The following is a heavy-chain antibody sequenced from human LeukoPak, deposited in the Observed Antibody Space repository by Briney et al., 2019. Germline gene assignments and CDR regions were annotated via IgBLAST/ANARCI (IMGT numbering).Heavy chain of an antibody. V-gene: IGHV3-23*01. D-gene: IGHD1-26*01. CDR3: AKKGATTGDFDY. CDR1: GFTFSNFL. J-gene: IGHJ4*02. Sequence: GGSLRLSRAASGFTFSNFLMTWVRQAPGKGPEWVSAISGSGGDTYYADSVKGRFTISRDNSKNTLYLQMNSLRAEDTAVYYCAKKGATTGDFDYWGQGTLVTVSS. CDR2: ISGSGGDT.